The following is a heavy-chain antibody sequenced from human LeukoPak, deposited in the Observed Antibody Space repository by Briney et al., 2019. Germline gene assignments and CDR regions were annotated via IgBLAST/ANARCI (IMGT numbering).Heavy chain of an antibody. CDR2: ARNRANGYTT. CDR1: GFTFSDHY. Sequence: GGSLRLSCAASGFTFSDHYIDWVRQAPGKGLEWVGRARNRANGYTTQYAASVKGRFTISRDDSENTVYLQMNSLKTEDTAVYFCARIKRVDYGTYYFDYWGQGTLVTVCS. CDR3: ARIKRVDYGTYYFDY. V-gene: IGHV3-72*01. J-gene: IGHJ4*02. D-gene: IGHD4/OR15-4a*01.